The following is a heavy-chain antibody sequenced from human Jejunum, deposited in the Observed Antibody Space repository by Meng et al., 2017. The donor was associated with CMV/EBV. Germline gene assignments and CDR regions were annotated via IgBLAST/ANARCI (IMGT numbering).Heavy chain of an antibody. CDR2: ISAYNGDT. V-gene: IGHV1-18*01. CDR3: AREGLVGDLRYFDL. Sequence: GRRVRSGGKVKKPWASVKVSCKASGYTFTNYGITWVRQAPGQGLEWMGWISAYNGDTNYAQTLQGRVTMTTDTSTSTAYMELRSLRSDDTAVYYCAREGLVGDLRYFDLWGRGTLVTVSS. J-gene: IGHJ2*01. CDR1: GYTFTNYG. D-gene: IGHD3-16*01.